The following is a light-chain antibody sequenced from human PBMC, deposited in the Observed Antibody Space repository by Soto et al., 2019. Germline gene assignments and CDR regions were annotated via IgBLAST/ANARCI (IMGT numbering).Light chain of an antibody. Sequence: DIQMTQSPSSLSASVGDRVTITCRASENIRGYVHWYQQRLGQAPKLLIYAASSMQSGVSSRFSGSESRTEFTLTISSLQREDSATYYCQQSYNVPRTFGQGTKVEVK. V-gene: IGKV1-39*01. J-gene: IGKJ1*01. CDR3: QQSYNVPRT. CDR2: AAS. CDR1: ENIRGY.